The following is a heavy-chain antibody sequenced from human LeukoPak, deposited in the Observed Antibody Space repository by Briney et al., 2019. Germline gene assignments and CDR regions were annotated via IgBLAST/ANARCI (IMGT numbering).Heavy chain of an antibody. Sequence: GGSLRLSCAASGFTFSSYAMSWVRQAPGKGLEWVSVIYSGGNTYYADSVKGRFTISRDNSKNTLYLQMNSLRAEDTAVYYCARVGSQYDSSGYPYWGQGTLVTVSS. V-gene: IGHV3-53*01. D-gene: IGHD3-22*01. CDR1: GFTFSSYA. CDR2: IYSGGNT. J-gene: IGHJ4*02. CDR3: ARVGSQYDSSGYPY.